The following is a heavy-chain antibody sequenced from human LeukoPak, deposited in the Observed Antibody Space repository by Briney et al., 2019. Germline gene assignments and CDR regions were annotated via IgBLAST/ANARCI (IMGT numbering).Heavy chain of an antibody. CDR3: AREIIAVGTWFDP. Sequence: GGSLRLSCAASGFTFSSYWMHWVRQAPGKGLVWVSRINSDGSSTTYADSVKGRFTISRDNAKNTLYLQMNSLRADDTAVYYCAREIIAVGTWFDPWGQGTLVTVSS. D-gene: IGHD6-13*01. CDR2: INSDGSST. J-gene: IGHJ5*02. V-gene: IGHV3-74*01. CDR1: GFTFSSYW.